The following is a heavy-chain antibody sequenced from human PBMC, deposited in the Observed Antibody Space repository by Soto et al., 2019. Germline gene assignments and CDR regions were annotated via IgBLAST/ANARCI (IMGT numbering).Heavy chain of an antibody. J-gene: IGHJ6*02. Sequence: SVKVSCKASGGTFSSYAISWVRQAPGQGLEWMGGIIPIFGTANYAQKFQGRVTITADESTSTAYMELSSLRSEDTAVYYCAREGGGDGVVFGGNPGDYGMDVWAQRTTVTVSS. CDR2: IIPIFGTA. CDR1: GGTFSSYA. V-gene: IGHV1-69*13. D-gene: IGHD2-21*02. CDR3: AREGGGDGVVFGGNPGDYGMDV.